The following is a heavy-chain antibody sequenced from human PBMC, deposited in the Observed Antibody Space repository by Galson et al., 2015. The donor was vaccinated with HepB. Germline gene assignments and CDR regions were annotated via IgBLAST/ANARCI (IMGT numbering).Heavy chain of an antibody. Sequence: SVKVSCKASGYTFTSYGISWVRQAPGQGLEWMGWISAYNGNTNYAQKLQGRVTMTTDTSTSTVYMELRSLRSDDTAVYYCARASKWQGLDYWGQGTLVTVSS. V-gene: IGHV1-18*01. CDR2: ISAYNGNT. J-gene: IGHJ4*02. D-gene: IGHD5-12*01. CDR3: ARASKWQGLDY. CDR1: GYTFTSYG.